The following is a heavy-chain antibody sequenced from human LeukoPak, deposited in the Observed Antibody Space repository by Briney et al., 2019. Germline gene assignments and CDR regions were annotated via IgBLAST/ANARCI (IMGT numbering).Heavy chain of an antibody. D-gene: IGHD1-14*01. J-gene: IGHJ6*03. Sequence: GASVKVSCKASEYTFTSYDINWVRQATGQGLEWMGWMNPNSGNTGYAQKFQGRVTITRNTSISTAYMELSSLRSEDTAVYHCARGFQGDSEYYYYYMDVWGKGTTVTVSS. CDR3: ARGFQGDSEYYYYYMDV. CDR1: EYTFTSYD. V-gene: IGHV1-8*03. CDR2: MNPNSGNT.